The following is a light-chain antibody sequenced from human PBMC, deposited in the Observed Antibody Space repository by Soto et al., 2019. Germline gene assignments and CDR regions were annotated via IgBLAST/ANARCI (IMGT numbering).Light chain of an antibody. CDR3: QQYNSLWT. V-gene: IGKV1-5*01. CDR2: DAS. J-gene: IGKJ1*01. Sequence: DIQMTQSPSTLSASVGDRVTITCRASQSISSWLAWYQQKPGKAPKLLIYDASSLESGVTARFSGSGSGTEFTLTISSLQPDDFATYYCQQYNSLWTFGQGTKVEIK. CDR1: QSISSW.